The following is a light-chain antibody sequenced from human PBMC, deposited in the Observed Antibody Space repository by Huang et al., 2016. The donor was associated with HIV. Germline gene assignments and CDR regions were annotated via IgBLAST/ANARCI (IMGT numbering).Light chain of an antibody. CDR3: QQRKYWPPIT. CDR2: DAP. CDR1: QSVNSY. V-gene: IGKV3-11*01. Sequence: ETVLTQSPATLSLSPGERATLSCRASQSVNSYLAWYQQKPGQTPRLLIYDAPNRATGIPARCSGSVSGTDFTLTISSLEPEDFAVYYCQQRKYWPPITFGQGTRLEIK. J-gene: IGKJ5*01.